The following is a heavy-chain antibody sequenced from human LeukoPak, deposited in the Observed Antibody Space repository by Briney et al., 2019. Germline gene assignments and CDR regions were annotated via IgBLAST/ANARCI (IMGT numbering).Heavy chain of an antibody. V-gene: IGHV3-21*01. CDR3: ARAPSIAAAGFYYYYGMDV. Sequence: PGGSLRLSCAASGFTFSKSAMGWVRQASGKGLEWVSSISSSSSYIYYADSVKGRFTISRDNAKNSLYLQMNSLRAEDTAVYYCARAPSIAAAGFYYYYGMDVWGQGTTVTVSS. CDR2: ISSSSSYI. J-gene: IGHJ6*02. CDR1: GFTFSKSA. D-gene: IGHD6-13*01.